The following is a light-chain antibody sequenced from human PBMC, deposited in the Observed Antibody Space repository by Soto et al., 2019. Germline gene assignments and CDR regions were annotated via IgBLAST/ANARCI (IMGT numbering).Light chain of an antibody. CDR3: SPCTSSRTLYV. Sequence: QSVLTPPSSLSGAPGQSITISCTGTISDVGNYNYVSWYQQHPGKAPKLMICEVNKRPSGVANRFSGSKSGDTASLTISGLQAEDEADYYCSPCTSSRTLYVFGTGTKSPS. V-gene: IGLV2-14*01. J-gene: IGLJ1*01. CDR2: EVN. CDR1: ISDVGNYNY.